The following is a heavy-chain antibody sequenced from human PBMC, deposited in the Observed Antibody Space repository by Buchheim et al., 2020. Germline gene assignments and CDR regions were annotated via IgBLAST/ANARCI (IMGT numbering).Heavy chain of an antibody. Sequence: QVQLVESGGGVVQPGRSLRLSCAASGFTFSSYAMHWVRQAPGKGLEWVAVISYDGSNKYYADSVKGRFTISRDNSKNTLYLQMNSLRAEDTAVYYCASSGSYELDYWGQGTL. CDR2: ISYDGSNK. D-gene: IGHD1-26*01. J-gene: IGHJ4*02. CDR3: ASSGSYELDY. V-gene: IGHV3-30-3*01. CDR1: GFTFSSYA.